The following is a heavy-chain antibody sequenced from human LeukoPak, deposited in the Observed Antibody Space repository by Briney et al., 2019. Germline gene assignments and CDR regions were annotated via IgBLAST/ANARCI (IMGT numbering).Heavy chain of an antibody. CDR3: ARSAPYYYYMDV. J-gene: IGHJ6*03. V-gene: IGHV4-4*09. CDR2: IYTSGST. CDR1: GGSISSYY. Sequence: PSETLSLTCTVSGGSISSYYWSWIRQPPGKGLEWIAYIYTSGSTNYNPSLKSRVTISVDTSKNQFSLKLSSVTAADTAVYYCARSAPYYYYMDVWGKGTTVTVSS.